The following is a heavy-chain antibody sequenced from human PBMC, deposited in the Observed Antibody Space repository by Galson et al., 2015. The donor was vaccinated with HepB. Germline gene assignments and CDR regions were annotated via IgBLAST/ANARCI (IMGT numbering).Heavy chain of an antibody. J-gene: IGHJ1*01. V-gene: IGHV1-18*01. CDR2: ISAYNGNT. D-gene: IGHD1-26*01. CDR3: AREGGVVGATTSETGYFQH. Sequence: SVKVSCKASGYTFTSYGISWVRQAPGQGLEWMGWISAYNGNTNYAQKLQGRVTMTTDTSTSTAYMELRSLRSDDTAVYYCAREGGVVGATTSETGYFQHWGQGTLVTVSS. CDR1: GYTFTSYG.